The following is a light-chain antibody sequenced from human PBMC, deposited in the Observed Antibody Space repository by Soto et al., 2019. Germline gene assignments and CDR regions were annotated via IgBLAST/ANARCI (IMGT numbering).Light chain of an antibody. CDR3: RSYVGSNALV. J-gene: IGLJ2*01. Sequence: QSALTQPPSASGSPGQSVTISCTGSSGDIGGYNFVSWYQQHPGKAPKLLIYEATKRASGVPDRLSGSKSGSTASLTVSGPQAEDEAYQYCRSYVGSNALVFGGGTQLTVL. CDR2: EAT. CDR1: SGDIGGYNF. V-gene: IGLV2-8*01.